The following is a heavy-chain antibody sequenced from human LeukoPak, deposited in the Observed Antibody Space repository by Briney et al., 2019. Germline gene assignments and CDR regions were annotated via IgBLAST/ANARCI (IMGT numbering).Heavy chain of an antibody. V-gene: IGHV3-48*02. D-gene: IGHD6-19*01. J-gene: IGHJ4*02. Sequence: GGSLRLSCAASGFTFSSNWMHWVRQAPGKGLEWVSYISSSPTTIYYADSVKGRFTISRDNARNSLFLQMNSLRDEDTAVYYCARGFSSGRGAFDYWGQGTLVTVSS. CDR3: ARGFSSGRGAFDY. CDR2: ISSSPTTI. CDR1: GFTFSSNW.